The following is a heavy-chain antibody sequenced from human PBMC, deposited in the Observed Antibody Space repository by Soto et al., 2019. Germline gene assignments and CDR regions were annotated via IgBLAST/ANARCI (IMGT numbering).Heavy chain of an antibody. CDR3: ARDTCGGDCYVFDY. J-gene: IGHJ4*02. CDR1: GFTFSSYS. CDR2: ISSSSSTI. V-gene: IGHV3-48*02. D-gene: IGHD2-21*02. Sequence: GGSLRLSCAASGFTFSSYSMNWVRQAPGKGLEWVSYISSSSSTIYYADSVKGRFTISRDNAKNSLYLQLNSLRDEDTAVYYCARDTCGGDCYVFDYWGQGTLVTVSS.